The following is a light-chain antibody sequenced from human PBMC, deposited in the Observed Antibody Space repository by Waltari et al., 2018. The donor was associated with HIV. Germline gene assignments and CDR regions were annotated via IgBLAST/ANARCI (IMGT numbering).Light chain of an antibody. CDR2: DVG. CDR1: SSDVGGYNY. J-gene: IGLJ3*02. V-gene: IGLV2-11*01. CDR3: CSYAGSVGV. Sequence: QSALTQPRPVSGSPGQSVTISCTGTSSDVGGYNYVPWYHQHPGKAPKLMIYDVGKGPWGFPDGFSGSKSGNTASLTSTGLQAEDGADYYCCSYAGSVGVFGGGTKLTVL.